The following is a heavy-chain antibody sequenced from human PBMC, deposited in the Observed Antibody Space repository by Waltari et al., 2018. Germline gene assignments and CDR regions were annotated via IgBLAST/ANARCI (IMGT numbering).Heavy chain of an antibody. D-gene: IGHD1-7*01. J-gene: IGHJ4*02. V-gene: IGHV1-2*02. Sequence: QVQLVQSGAEVKKPGASVKVSCKASGYTFTGYYIHWVRQAPGQGLEWMGWINPNTGGTNYAQNFQGRVTMTRDTSISTAYMELSRLRSDDTAVYYCARVRTGTTLLLRYWGQGTLVTVSS. CDR2: INPNTGGT. CDR3: ARVRTGTTLLLRY. CDR1: GYTFTGYY.